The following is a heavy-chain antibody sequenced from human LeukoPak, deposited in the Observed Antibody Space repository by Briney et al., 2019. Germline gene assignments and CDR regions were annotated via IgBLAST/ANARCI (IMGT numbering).Heavy chain of an antibody. J-gene: IGHJ6*02. Sequence: SVKVSCKASGDTFTSYGFSWVRQAPGQGLEWMGGIIPIFGTANYAQKFQGRVTITADESTSTAYMELSSLRSEDTAVYYCARYSSSWYRDYYYGMDVWGQGTTVTVSS. V-gene: IGHV1-69*13. CDR3: ARYSSSWYRDYYYGMDV. CDR1: GDTFTSYG. CDR2: IIPIFGTA. D-gene: IGHD6-13*01.